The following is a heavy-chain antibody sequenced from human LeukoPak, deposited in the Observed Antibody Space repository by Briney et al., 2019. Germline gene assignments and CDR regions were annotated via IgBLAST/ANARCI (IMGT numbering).Heavy chain of an antibody. D-gene: IGHD2-2*01. CDR2: INHSGST. CDR3: ARENGGYQPTSSGDY. J-gene: IGHJ4*02. Sequence: PSETLSLTCAVYGGSFSGYYSSWIRQPPGKGLEWIGEINHSGSTNYNPSLKSRVTISVDTSKNQFSLKLSSVTAADTAVYYCARENGGYQPTSSGDYWGQGTLVTVSS. V-gene: IGHV4-34*01. CDR1: GGSFSGYY.